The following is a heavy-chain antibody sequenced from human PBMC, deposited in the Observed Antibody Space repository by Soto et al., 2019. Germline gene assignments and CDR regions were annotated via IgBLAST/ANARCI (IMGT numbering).Heavy chain of an antibody. V-gene: IGHV2-5*02. D-gene: IGHD1-26*01. CDR3: ALNGTELLTFAI. Sequence: QITLKESGPTLVKPTQTLTLTCTFSGFSLSTVGVGVGWVRQPPGKALEWLALIYWDDNKHYSPSLQSRLTTTKDTTKHPAVLTIATKDPVDTATYYHALNGTELLTFAIWGHGTIVTVSS. CDR1: GFSLSTVGVG. J-gene: IGHJ3*02. CDR2: IYWDDNK.